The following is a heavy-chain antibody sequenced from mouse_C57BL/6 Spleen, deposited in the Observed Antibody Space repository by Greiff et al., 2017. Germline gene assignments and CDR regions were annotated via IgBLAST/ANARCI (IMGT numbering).Heavy chain of an antibody. J-gene: IGHJ1*03. V-gene: IGHV1-22*01. CDR2: INPNNGGT. D-gene: IGHD5-2*01. CDR1: GYTFTDYN. Sequence: VQLQQSGPELVKPGASVKMSCKASGYTFTDYNMHWVKQSPGKSLEWIGYINPNNGGTSYNQKFKGKATLTVNKSSSTAYMERRSLTAEDSAVYYCAREYDCYFDVWGTGTTVTVSS. CDR3: AREYDCYFDV.